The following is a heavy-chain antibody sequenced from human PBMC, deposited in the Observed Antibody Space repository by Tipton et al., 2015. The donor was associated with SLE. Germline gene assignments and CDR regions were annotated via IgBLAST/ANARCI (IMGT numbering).Heavy chain of an antibody. Sequence: TLSLTCAVYGASFSGHYWSWIRQPPGKGLEWIGEISHAGGTYYNPSLNSRVTISVDTSKNQFSLKVTSVTAADTAVYYCVRHGAYYFDYWGQGTLVTVSS. J-gene: IGHJ4*02. V-gene: IGHV4-34*01. D-gene: IGHD3-16*01. CDR2: ISHAGGT. CDR1: GASFSGHY. CDR3: VRHGAYYFDY.